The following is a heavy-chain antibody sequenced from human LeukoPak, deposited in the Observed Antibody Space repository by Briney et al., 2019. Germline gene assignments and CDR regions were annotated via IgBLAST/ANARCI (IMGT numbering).Heavy chain of an antibody. D-gene: IGHD5-12*01. V-gene: IGHV4-30-4*01. CDR2: IYYSGST. Sequence: SQTLSLTCTVSGGSISSDDYYWSWIRQPPGKGLEWIGYIYYSGSTYYNPSLKSRVTISVDTSKNQFSLKLSSVTAADTAVYYCARVGIVATMFIDYWGQGTLVTVSS. CDR1: GGSISSDDYY. J-gene: IGHJ4*02. CDR3: ARVGIVATMFIDY.